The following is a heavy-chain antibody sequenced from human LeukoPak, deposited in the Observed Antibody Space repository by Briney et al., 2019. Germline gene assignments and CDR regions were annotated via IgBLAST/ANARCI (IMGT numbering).Heavy chain of an antibody. CDR2: INHSGST. Sequence: SETLSLTCAVYGGSFSGYYWSWIRQPPGKGLEWIGEINHSGSTNYNPSLKSRVTISIDTSKNQFSLRLSSVTAADTAMYFCAKSGGYGLIDYWGQGTLVTVSS. V-gene: IGHV4-34*01. CDR1: GGSFSGYY. CDR3: AKSGGYGLIDY. J-gene: IGHJ4*02. D-gene: IGHD1-26*01.